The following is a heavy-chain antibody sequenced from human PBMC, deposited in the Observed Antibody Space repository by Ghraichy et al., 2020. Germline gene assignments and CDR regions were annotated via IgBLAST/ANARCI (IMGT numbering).Heavy chain of an antibody. CDR1: GGSFSGYY. CDR2: INHSGST. Sequence: SETLSLTCAVYGGSFSGYYWSWIRQPPGKGLEWIGEINHSGSTNYNPSLKSRVTISVDTSKNQFSLKLSSVTAADTAVYYCARGGLPAAIPEFFDYWGQGTLVTVSS. V-gene: IGHV4-34*01. CDR3: ARGGLPAAIPEFFDY. J-gene: IGHJ4*02. D-gene: IGHD2-2*02.